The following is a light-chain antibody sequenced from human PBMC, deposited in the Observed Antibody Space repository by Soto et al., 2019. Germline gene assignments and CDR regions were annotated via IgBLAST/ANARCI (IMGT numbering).Light chain of an antibody. Sequence: QSALTQPASVSGSPGQSITISCTGTSSDVGSTFNYVSWYQHHPGKAPRLIMSDVNRRPSGVSDRFSGSKSGNTASLTISGLQAEDEAHYFCSAYSTGSTPVLFGGGTKLTVL. V-gene: IGLV2-14*03. J-gene: IGLJ3*02. CDR2: DVN. CDR1: SSDVGSTFNY. CDR3: SAYSTGSTPVL.